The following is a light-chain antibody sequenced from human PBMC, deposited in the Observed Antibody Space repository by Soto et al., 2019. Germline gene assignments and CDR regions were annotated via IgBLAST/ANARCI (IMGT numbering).Light chain of an antibody. CDR1: SGHINYA. V-gene: IGLV4-69*01. CDR3: QTWGTGIWV. J-gene: IGLJ3*02. Sequence: QSVLTQSPSASASLGASVKLTCTLSSGHINYAIAWHQQQPEKGPRYLMKLNSDGSHSKGDGIPDRFSGSSSGAERYLTISSLQSEDEADYYCQTWGTGIWVFGGGTKVTVL. CDR2: LNSDGSH.